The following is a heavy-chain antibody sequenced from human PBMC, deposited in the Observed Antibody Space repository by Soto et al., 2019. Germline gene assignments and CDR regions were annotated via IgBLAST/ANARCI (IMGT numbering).Heavy chain of an antibody. CDR3: AASIFYYGMEV. CDR2: IYPGDSDT. Sequence: PGESLKISCKGSGYTFTNYLIGCVRQIPWKGLEWVGIIYPGDSDTKYNPSFQGQVTISAVKSSNTTYLQWSSLKASDTAIYYSAASIFYYGMEVWGQGTTVTFSS. J-gene: IGHJ6*01. CDR1: GYTFTNYL. V-gene: IGHV5-51*01.